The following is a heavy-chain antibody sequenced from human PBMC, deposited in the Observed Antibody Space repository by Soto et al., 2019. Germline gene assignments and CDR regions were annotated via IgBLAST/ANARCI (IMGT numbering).Heavy chain of an antibody. J-gene: IGHJ4*02. D-gene: IGHD2-15*01. CDR2: ISYDGSNK. CDR3: AKDLSRVVVAATDLDY. Sequence: GGSLRLSCAASGFTFSSYGMHWVRQAPGKGLEWVAVISYDGSNKYYADSVKGRFTISRDNSKNTLYLQMNSLRAEDTAVYYCAKDLSRVVVAATDLDYWGQGTLVTVSS. V-gene: IGHV3-30*18. CDR1: GFTFSSYG.